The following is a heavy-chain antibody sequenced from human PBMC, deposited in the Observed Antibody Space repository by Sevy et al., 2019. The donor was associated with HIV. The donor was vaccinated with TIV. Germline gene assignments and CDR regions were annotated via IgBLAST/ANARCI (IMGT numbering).Heavy chain of an antibody. D-gene: IGHD4-17*01. CDR1: GFIFSNYV. CDR3: TGDHAVDYGVSSPPPEYYFDY. J-gene: IGHJ4*02. Sequence: GGSLRLSCAASGFIFSNYVMHWVRQAPGKGLEWVAVIWCDGNNKYYADSVKGRFTISRDNINDTLYLQMNSLRAEDTAVYYCTGDHAVDYGVSSPPPEYYFDYWGQGTLVTVSS. V-gene: IGHV3-33*01. CDR2: IWCDGNNK.